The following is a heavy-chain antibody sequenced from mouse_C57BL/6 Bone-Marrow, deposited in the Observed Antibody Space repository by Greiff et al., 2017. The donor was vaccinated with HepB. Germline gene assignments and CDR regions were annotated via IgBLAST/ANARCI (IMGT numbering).Heavy chain of an antibody. Sequence: DVMLVESGGGLVKPGGSLKLSCAASGFTFSDYGMHWVRQAPEKGLEWVAYISSGSSTIYYADTVKGRFTISRDNAKNTLFLQMTSLRSEDTAMYYCARWTRRRMDYWGQGTSVTVSS. CDR2: ISSGSSTI. J-gene: IGHJ4*01. CDR1: GFTFSDYG. V-gene: IGHV5-17*01. CDR3: ARWTRRRMDY.